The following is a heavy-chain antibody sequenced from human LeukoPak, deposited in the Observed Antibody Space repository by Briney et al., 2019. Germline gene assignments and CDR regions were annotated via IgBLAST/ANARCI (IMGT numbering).Heavy chain of an antibody. CDR2: ISWNSGDI. Sequence: GGSLRLSCAASGFTFSSYSMNWVRQAPGKGLEWVSHISWNSGDIDYADSVKGRFTISRDNAKNSLYLQMNTLRTEDTALYYCAKSCSGGACPIDYWGQGILVTVSS. CDR1: GFTFSSYS. J-gene: IGHJ4*02. CDR3: AKSCSGGACPIDY. V-gene: IGHV3-9*01. D-gene: IGHD2-15*01.